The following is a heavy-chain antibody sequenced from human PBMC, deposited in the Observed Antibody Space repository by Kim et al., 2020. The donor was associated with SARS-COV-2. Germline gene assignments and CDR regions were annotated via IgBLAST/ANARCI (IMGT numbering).Heavy chain of an antibody. J-gene: IGHJ6*02. CDR1: VSPLTELS. CDR3: ATHPPDCSSTSCYYYGMDV. V-gene: IGHV1-24*01. CDR2: VHDDVGAT. Sequence: SFHVSFNVSVSPLTELSMHWVRQAPGKGLDGWVGVHDDVGATIYVQKFQGRVTMTEDTSTDTAYMELSSLRSEDTAVYYCATHPPDCSSTSCYYYGMDVWGQGTTVTVSS. D-gene: IGHD2-2*01.